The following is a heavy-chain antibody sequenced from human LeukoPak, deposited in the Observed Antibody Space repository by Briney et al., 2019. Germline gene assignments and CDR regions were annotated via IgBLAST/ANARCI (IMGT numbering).Heavy chain of an antibody. CDR2: IYHSGST. CDR1: GGSISSGGYY. D-gene: IGHD3-10*01. CDR3: ATWLGATGRRGASD. J-gene: IGHJ1*01. V-gene: IGHV4-30-2*01. Sequence: PSQTLSLTCTVSGGSISSGGYYWSWIRQPPGKGLEWIGYIYHSGSTYYNPSLKSRVTISVDRSKNQFSLKLSSVTAADTAVYYCATWLGATGRRGASDWGQGTLVTVSS.